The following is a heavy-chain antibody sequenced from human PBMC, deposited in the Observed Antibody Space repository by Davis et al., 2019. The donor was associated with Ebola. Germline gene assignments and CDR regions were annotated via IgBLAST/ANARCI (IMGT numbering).Heavy chain of an antibody. CDR3: TRHVPGDFWYFDL. CDR1: GFSVSDKY. CDR2: IYRDGRM. J-gene: IGHJ2*01. V-gene: IGHV3-66*04. Sequence: GESLKISCAASGFSVSDKYMSWVRQAPGQGLEWVSVIYRDGRMYHADSVKDRFTISRDNSKNKVYLQISSLGAEDTAMYHCTRHVPGDFWYFDLWGRGTLVTVSS. D-gene: IGHD2-21*02.